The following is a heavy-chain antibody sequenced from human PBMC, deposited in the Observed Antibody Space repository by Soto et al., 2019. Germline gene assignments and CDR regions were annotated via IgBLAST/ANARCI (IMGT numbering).Heavy chain of an antibody. D-gene: IGHD2-15*01. Sequence: SVKVSCKDSGRTFSSYTISWVRQAPGQGLEWMGRIIPILGIANYAQKFQGRVTITADKSTSTAYMELSSLRSEDTAVYYCAMGHCSGGSCYSGYWGQGTLVTVSS. CDR2: IIPILGIA. V-gene: IGHV1-69*02. J-gene: IGHJ4*02. CDR3: AMGHCSGGSCYSGY. CDR1: GRTFSSYT.